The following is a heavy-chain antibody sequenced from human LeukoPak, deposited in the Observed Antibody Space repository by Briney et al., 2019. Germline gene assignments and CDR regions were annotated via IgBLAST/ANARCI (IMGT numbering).Heavy chain of an antibody. Sequence: RASVKVSCKASGGTFSSYAISWVRQAPGQGLEWMGGIIPIFGTANYAQKFQGRVTITTDESTSTAYMELSSLRSEDTAVYYCARELGNYFDYWGQGTLVIVSS. D-gene: IGHD7-27*01. J-gene: IGHJ4*02. CDR2: IIPIFGTA. V-gene: IGHV1-69*05. CDR1: GGTFSSYA. CDR3: ARELGNYFDY.